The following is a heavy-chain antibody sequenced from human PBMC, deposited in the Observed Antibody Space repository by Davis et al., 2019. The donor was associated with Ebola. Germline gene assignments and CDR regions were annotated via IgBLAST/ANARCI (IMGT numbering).Heavy chain of an antibody. Sequence: GESLKISCAASGFTFNQYAMSWVRQAPGKGLEWVSVMSGSGGSTFYGGSVQGRFTISRDNSKNTLSLQMNSLRAEDTAIYYCVRVSRNIATGWYRFDAFDIWGQGTLVTVSS. D-gene: IGHD6-19*01. CDR3: VRVSRNIATGWYRFDAFDI. CDR1: GFTFNQYA. V-gene: IGHV3-23*01. J-gene: IGHJ3*02. CDR2: MSGSGGST.